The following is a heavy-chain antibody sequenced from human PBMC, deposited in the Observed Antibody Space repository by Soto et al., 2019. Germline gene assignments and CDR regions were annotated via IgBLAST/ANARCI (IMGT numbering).Heavy chain of an antibody. CDR1: GGCISTDDFY. D-gene: IGHD3-9*01. Sequence: TMSLTCTVSGGCISTDDFYWSWIRQPPGKGLVLIWYMYNIGNTYFNPPLKSRVSMTLDTSRNHFSLSLISVTSEHTAVFLCAREVGYCKVHGCFDSWGPGTLVTVSS. V-gene: IGHV4-30-4*01. J-gene: IGHJ4*02. CDR2: MYNIGNT. CDR3: AREVGYCKVHGCFDS.